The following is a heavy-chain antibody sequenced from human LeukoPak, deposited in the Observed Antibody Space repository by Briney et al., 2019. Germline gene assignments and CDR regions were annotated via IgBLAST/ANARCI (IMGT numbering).Heavy chain of an antibody. D-gene: IGHD6-13*01. CDR1: GFTVSSKY. CDR3: ASIQQLVGSEYFQH. V-gene: IGHV3-53*01. Sequence: GGSLRLSCAASGFTVSSKYMSWVRQAPGKGLEWGSVIYSGGSTYYADSVKGRFTISRDNSKNTLYLQMNSLRAEDTAVYYCASIQQLVGSEYFQHWGQGTLVTVSS. J-gene: IGHJ1*01. CDR2: IYSGGST.